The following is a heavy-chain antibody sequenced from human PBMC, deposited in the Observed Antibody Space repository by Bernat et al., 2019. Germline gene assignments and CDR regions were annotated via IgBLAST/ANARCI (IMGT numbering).Heavy chain of an antibody. Sequence: EVQLLEAGGGLRQPGGSLRLSCAASGFTFSAYAMSWVRQAPGKGLEWVSSLNSGGTTNYADSVKGRFITSRYKDKNALFLQMNSLRADDTAIYYCAKDLLAVEMATIAACDVWGQGTVVTVSS. D-gene: IGHD2-21*01. CDR2: LNSGGTT. J-gene: IGHJ3*01. V-gene: IGHV3-23*01. CDR1: GFTFSAYA. CDR3: AKDLLAVEMATIAACDV.